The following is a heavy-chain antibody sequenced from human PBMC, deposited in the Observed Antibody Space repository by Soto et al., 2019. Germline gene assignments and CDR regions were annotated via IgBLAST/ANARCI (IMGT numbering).Heavy chain of an antibody. CDR1: GYNFASYW. D-gene: IGHD1-1*01. J-gene: IGHJ4*02. CDR2: IYPGDSDT. CDR3: ARRDTGAAPVDY. V-gene: IGHV5-51*01. Sequence: PGESLKISCKGFGYNFASYWIGWVRQMPGKGLEWMGIIYPGDSDTIYSPSFQGQVTISADRSISTAYLQWSSLEASDTAIYYCARRDTGAAPVDYWGQGTLVTVSS.